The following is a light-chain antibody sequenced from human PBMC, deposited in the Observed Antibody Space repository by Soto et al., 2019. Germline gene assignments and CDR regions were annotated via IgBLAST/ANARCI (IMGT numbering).Light chain of an antibody. Sequence: EIVMTQSPATLSLSPGERATLSCRASQSVSSNLAWYQQKPGQAPRLLIYGASTRATGIPARFSGSGSGTEFTLTISSLQSEDFAVYYCQQYNTWPRGTFGQGTKLEIK. CDR2: GAS. J-gene: IGKJ2*01. V-gene: IGKV3-15*01. CDR3: QQYNTWPRGT. CDR1: QSVSSN.